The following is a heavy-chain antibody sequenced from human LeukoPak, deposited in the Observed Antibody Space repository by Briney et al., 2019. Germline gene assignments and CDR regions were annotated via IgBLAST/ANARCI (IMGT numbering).Heavy chain of an antibody. V-gene: IGHV3-23*01. CDR1: GFTFSSYA. CDR3: AKSGSIVGAAFDY. CDR2: VSGSGGST. D-gene: IGHD1-26*01. Sequence: PGRSLRLSCAASGFTFSSYAMSWVRQAPGKGLEWVSAVSGSGGSTYYADSVKGRFTISRDNSKNTLYLQMNSLRAEDTAVYYCAKSGSIVGAAFDYWGQGTLVTVSS. J-gene: IGHJ4*02.